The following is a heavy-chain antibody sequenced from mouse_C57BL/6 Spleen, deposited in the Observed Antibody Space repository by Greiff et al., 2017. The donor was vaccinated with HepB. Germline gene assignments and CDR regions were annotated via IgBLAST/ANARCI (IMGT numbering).Heavy chain of an antibody. CDR3: ARKYYYGSSYDWYFDV. CDR1: GYSFTGYY. D-gene: IGHD1-1*01. J-gene: IGHJ1*03. Sequence: VQLQQSGPELVKPGASVKISCKASGYSFTGYYMNWVKQSPEKSLEWIGEINPSTGGTTYNQKFKAKATLTVDKSSSTAYMQLKSLTSEDSAVYYCARKYYYGSSYDWYFDVWGTGTTVTVSS. V-gene: IGHV1-42*01. CDR2: INPSTGGT.